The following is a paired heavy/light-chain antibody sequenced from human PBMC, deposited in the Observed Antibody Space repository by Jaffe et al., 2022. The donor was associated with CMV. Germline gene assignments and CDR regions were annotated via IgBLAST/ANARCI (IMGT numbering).Heavy chain of an antibody. CDR3: ARSTYSVYEWNYYGIDV. Sequence: QVQLVQSGAEVKKPGASVRVSCQASGYTLISYYMHWVRQVPGQGLEWMGMIKPRDGSVTYARNFEGRVTVTSDTSTSTVYMDLRILRSEDTAVYYCARSTYSVYEWNYYGIDVWGQGTTLTVSS. V-gene: IGHV1-46*01. D-gene: IGHD5-12*01. CDR2: IKPRDGSV. CDR1: GYTLISYY. J-gene: IGHJ6*02.
Light chain of an antibody. CDR1: QSLLNSAGYNF. CDR2: FGS. Sequence: DIVMTQSPDSLAVTPGEPASISCRSSQSLLNSAGYNFLDWYVQKPGKSPQLLIYFGSTRASGVPDRFSGSGSGTHFTLKISRVEADDVGIYYCMQALQTPRTFGPGTRVDI. V-gene: IGKV2-28*01. CDR3: MQALQTPRT. J-gene: IGKJ3*01.